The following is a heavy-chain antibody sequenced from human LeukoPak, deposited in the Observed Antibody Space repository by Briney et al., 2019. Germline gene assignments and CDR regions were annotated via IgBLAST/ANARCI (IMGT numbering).Heavy chain of an antibody. CDR3: ARERTTYYYDSSGYSGRNYYYYGMDV. CDR2: ISSSVSTI. D-gene: IGHD3-22*01. CDR1: GFTFSSYE. Sequence: GGSLRLSCAASGFTFSSYEMNWVRQAPGKGLEWVSYISSSVSTIYYADSVKGRFTISRDNAKNSLYLQMNSLRAEDTAVYYCARERTTYYYDSSGYSGRNYYYYGMDVWGQGTTVTVSS. J-gene: IGHJ6*02. V-gene: IGHV3-48*03.